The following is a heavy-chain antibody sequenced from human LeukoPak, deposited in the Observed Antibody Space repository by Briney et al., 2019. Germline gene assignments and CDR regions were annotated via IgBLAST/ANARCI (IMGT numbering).Heavy chain of an antibody. J-gene: IGHJ6*02. CDR2: VYYSGST. Sequence: SQTLSLTCTVSGGSISSSSYYWGWIRQPPGKGLEWIGSVYYSGSTSYNPSLKSRAAISVDTSKNQFSLKLSSVTAADTAVYYCATLTYYDSSGPLPVRGAFYYGMDVWGQGTTVTVSS. V-gene: IGHV4-39*07. CDR3: ATLTYYDSSGPLPVRGAFYYGMDV. D-gene: IGHD3-22*01. CDR1: GGSISSSSYY.